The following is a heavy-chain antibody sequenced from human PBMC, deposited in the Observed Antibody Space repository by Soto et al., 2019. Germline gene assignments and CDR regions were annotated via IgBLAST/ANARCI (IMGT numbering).Heavy chain of an antibody. CDR3: ARGGSSSPYYYYYGMDV. Sequence: QVQLVQSGAEVKKPGSSVKVSCKASGGTFSSYAISWVRQAPGQGLEWMGGIIPIFGTANYAQKYQGRVTITADESTSTAYMELSSLRSEDTAVYYCARGGSSSPYYYYYGMDVWGQGTTVTVSS. D-gene: IGHD6-6*01. V-gene: IGHV1-69*01. CDR1: GGTFSSYA. CDR2: IIPIFGTA. J-gene: IGHJ6*02.